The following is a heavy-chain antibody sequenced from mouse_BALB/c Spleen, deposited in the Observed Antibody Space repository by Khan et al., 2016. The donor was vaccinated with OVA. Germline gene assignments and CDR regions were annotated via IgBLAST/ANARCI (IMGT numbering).Heavy chain of an antibody. Sequence: QIQLVQSGPELKKPGETVMISCKTSGYTFTNFGMNWVKQAPGKGLKWMGWINTYTGEPTYADDFRGRFAFSLETSATTAYLQINNLKNEDTATYFCARVGNYRYFDVWGAGTPVTVSS. J-gene: IGHJ1*01. CDR1: GYTFTNFG. D-gene: IGHD2-1*01. V-gene: IGHV9-3-1*01. CDR2: INTYTGEP. CDR3: ARVGNYRYFDV.